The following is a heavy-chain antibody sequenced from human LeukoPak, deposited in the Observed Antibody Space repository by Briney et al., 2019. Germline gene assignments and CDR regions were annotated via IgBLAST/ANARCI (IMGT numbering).Heavy chain of an antibody. CDR1: GGSISSYY. CDR3: ARGLTTVTTFNWFDP. CDR2: INHSGST. Sequence: PSETLSLTCTVSGGSISSYYWSWIRQPPGKGLEWIGEINHSGSTNYNSSLKSRVTISIDTSKNQFSLKLSSVTAADTAVYFCARGLTTVTTFNWFDPWGRGTLVTVSS. J-gene: IGHJ5*02. D-gene: IGHD4-17*01. V-gene: IGHV4-34*01.